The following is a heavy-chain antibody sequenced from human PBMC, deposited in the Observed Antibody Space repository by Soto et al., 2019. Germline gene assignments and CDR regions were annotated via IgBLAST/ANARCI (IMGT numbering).Heavy chain of an antibody. CDR3: ARVTYYYDSSGSNWFDP. V-gene: IGHV3-21*01. Sequence: VGSLRLSCAASGLTVSSYSMNWVRQAPGKGLEWVSSISSSSSYIYYADSVKGRFTISRDNAKNSLYLQMNSLRAEDTAVYYCARVTYYYDSSGSNWFDPWGQGTLVTVSS. J-gene: IGHJ5*02. CDR1: GLTVSSYS. D-gene: IGHD3-22*01. CDR2: ISSSSSYI.